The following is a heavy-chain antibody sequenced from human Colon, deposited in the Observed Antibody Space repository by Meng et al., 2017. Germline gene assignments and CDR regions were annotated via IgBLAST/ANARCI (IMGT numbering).Heavy chain of an antibody. CDR2: VRSKPAGGIT. D-gene: IGHD3-10*01. V-gene: IGHV3-15*01. J-gene: IGHJ4*02. Sequence: GGSLRLSCEASGFAFSDAWMSWVRQAPGKGLEWVGRVRSKPAGGITEYAAPVKGRFIISRDDSKNTMFLQMNSLRAEDTAVYYCARDEGYFVSGSYADYWGQGTLVTVSS. CDR1: GFAFSDAW. CDR3: ARDEGYFVSGSYADY.